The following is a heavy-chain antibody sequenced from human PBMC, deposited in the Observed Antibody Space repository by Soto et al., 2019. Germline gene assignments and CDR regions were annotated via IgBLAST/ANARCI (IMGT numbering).Heavy chain of an antibody. V-gene: IGHV1-18*04. J-gene: IGHJ4*02. D-gene: IGHD3-22*01. Sequence: ASVKVSCKASGYTFTSFGISWVRQAPGQGLEWLGWISAYNGNTNYAQKLQGRVTMTTDTSTSTAYMELRSLRSDDTAVYYCARRYYYDSSGYYYGGPYCFDYWGQGTLVTVSS. CDR1: GYTFTSFG. CDR3: ARRYYYDSSGYYYGGPYCFDY. CDR2: ISAYNGNT.